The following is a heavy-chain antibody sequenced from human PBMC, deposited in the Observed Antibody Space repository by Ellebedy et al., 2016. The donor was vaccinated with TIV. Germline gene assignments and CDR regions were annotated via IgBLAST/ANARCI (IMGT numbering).Heavy chain of an antibody. CDR3: ASNIEYYYDSSGYPQYFQH. J-gene: IGHJ1*01. Sequence: GESLKISCAASGFTFSSYGMHWVRQAPGKGLEWVAVIWYDGSSKDYSDSVKGRFTISRDNSKNTLYLQMNSLRAEDTAVYHCASNIEYYYDSSGYPQYFQHWGQGTLVTVSS. D-gene: IGHD3-22*01. CDR1: GFTFSSYG. CDR2: IWYDGSSK. V-gene: IGHV3-33*08.